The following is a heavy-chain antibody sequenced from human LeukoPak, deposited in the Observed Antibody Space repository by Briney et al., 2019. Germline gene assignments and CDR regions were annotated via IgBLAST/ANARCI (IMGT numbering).Heavy chain of an antibody. CDR3: AVGGGY. CDR1: GFTFSSYS. CDR2: ISGSSSYI. D-gene: IGHD3-16*01. Sequence: GGSLRLSCAASGFTFSSYSMIWVRQAPGKGLEWVSAISGSSSYIYYADSVKGRFTISRDNAKNSLFLQMNSLRAEDTAVYYCAVGGGYWGQGTLVTVSS. V-gene: IGHV3-21*06. J-gene: IGHJ4*02.